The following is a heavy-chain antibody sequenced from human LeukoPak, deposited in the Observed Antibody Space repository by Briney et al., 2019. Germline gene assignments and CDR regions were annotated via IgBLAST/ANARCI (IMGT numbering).Heavy chain of an antibody. CDR3: ARDSGAQIGSNVIDY. J-gene: IGHJ4*02. CDR2: IKQDGSEK. D-gene: IGHD3-10*01. Sequence: PGGSLRFSCEASGFTFGSYWMSWVRQAPGEGLEWVANIKQDGSEKYYVDSVKGRFTISRDNAKNSRYLQMNNLRAEDTAVYYCARDSGAQIGSNVIDYWGQGTLVTVSS. V-gene: IGHV3-7*01. CDR1: GFTFGSYW.